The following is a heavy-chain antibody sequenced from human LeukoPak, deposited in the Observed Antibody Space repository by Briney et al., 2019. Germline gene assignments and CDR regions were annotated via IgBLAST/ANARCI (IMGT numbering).Heavy chain of an antibody. CDR1: GLSFNTYA. Sequence: GGSLRLSCVDSGLSFNTYAMHWVRQAPGKGLEWVAAISYDGSYTYYRDSVRGRFTISRDNSKNTMYLQMNSLRAEDTAIYYCAKLDWNDGSYYFDYWGQGTLVTVSS. V-gene: IGHV3-30*04. CDR3: AKLDWNDGSYYFDY. CDR2: ISYDGSYT. J-gene: IGHJ4*02. D-gene: IGHD1-1*01.